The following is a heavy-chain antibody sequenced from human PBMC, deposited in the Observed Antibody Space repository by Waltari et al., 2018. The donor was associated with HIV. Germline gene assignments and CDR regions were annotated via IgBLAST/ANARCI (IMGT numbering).Heavy chain of an antibody. CDR2: TYERKKWYQ. V-gene: IGHV6-1*01. Sequence: IQLQQSGPGLMQPSQTLSLTCVISADSVSSNTAAWTWLRQSPSRGLEWLGRTYERKKWYQDYTVSLKTRMTLSADASKNQFSLELRCLTFDDSAMYYCAKGAFSGRTSGMFDYWGQGALVTVSS. J-gene: IGHJ4*02. D-gene: IGHD3-10*01. CDR3: AKGAFSGRTSGMFDY. CDR1: ADSVSSNTAA.